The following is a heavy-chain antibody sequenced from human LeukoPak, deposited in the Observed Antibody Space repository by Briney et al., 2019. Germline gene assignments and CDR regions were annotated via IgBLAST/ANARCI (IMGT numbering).Heavy chain of an antibody. V-gene: IGHV1-8*01. CDR1: GYTFTTYD. J-gene: IGHJ6*03. CDR2: MNPNSGNT. CDR3: ARGRDFFVEYYYMDV. D-gene: IGHD3-3*01. Sequence: GASVKVSCKASGYTFTTYDINWVRQATGQGLEWMGWMNPNSGNTGYAQRFQGRVTMTRNTSISTAYMELSSLRSEDTAVYYCARGRDFFVEYYYMDVWGKGTTVTVSS.